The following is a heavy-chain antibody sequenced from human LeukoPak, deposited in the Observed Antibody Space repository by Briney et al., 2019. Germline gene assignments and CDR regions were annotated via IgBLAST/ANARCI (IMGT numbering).Heavy chain of an antibody. V-gene: IGHV4-34*01. CDR2: INHSGST. D-gene: IGHD1-26*01. Sequence: SETLSLTCAVYGGSFSGYYWSWIRQPPGKRLEWIGEINHSGSTNYNPSLKSRVTISVDTSKNQFSLKLSSVTAADTAVYYCAREGIVGAYYFDYWGQGTLVTVSS. CDR1: GGSFSGYY. J-gene: IGHJ4*02. CDR3: AREGIVGAYYFDY.